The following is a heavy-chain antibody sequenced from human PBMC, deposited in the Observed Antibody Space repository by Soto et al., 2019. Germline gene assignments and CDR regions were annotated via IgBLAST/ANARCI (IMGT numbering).Heavy chain of an antibody. V-gene: IGHV4-31*01. CDR3: ARDSGSGWHDIDS. CDR2: IHNSGNT. Sequence: QVQLQESGPGLVKPSETVSLTCTVSGGSFSSSGYYWSWIRQRPGKGLEWIGYIHNSGNTYYNPYLQNQVILSLDMSETQLSLRLSSVTAADTAVYYCARDSGSGWHDIDSWGQGTLVTVSS. J-gene: IGHJ5*01. CDR1: GGSFSSSGYY. D-gene: IGHD6-19*01.